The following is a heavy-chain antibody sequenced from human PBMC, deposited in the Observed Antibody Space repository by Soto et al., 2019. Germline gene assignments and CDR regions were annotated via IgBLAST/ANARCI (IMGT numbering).Heavy chain of an antibody. V-gene: IGHV3-21*01. CDR2: ISSSSSYI. J-gene: IGHJ3*02. CDR1: GFTFSSYS. Sequence: PGGSLRLSCAASGFTFSSYSMNWVRQAPGKGLEWVSSISSSSSYIYYADSVKGRFTISRDNAKNSLYLQMNSLRAEDTAVYYCARVGGGYQLLHAFDIWGQGTMVTVSS. CDR3: ARVGGGYQLLHAFDI. D-gene: IGHD2-2*01.